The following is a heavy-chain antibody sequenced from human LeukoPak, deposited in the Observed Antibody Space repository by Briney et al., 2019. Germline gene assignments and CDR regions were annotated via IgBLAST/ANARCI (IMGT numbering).Heavy chain of an antibody. CDR1: GFTSSNAW. CDR3: TTFDYAAFLI. J-gene: IGHJ3*02. D-gene: IGHD4/OR15-4a*01. Sequence: SGGSLTLSCAVSGFTSSNAWMSWVRQAPGKGLEWVGRIKSKTGGGTRDYAAPVKGRFTISRDDSKNTLYLQMNSLKTEDTAVYYSTTFDYAAFLIWGQGSMVTVSS. V-gene: IGHV3-15*01. CDR2: IKSKTGGGTR.